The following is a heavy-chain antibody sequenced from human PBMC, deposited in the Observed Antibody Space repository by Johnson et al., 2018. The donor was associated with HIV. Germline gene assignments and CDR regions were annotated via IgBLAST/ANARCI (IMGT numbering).Heavy chain of an antibody. CDR2: IYSGGTT. V-gene: IGHV3-53*01. D-gene: IGHD2-21*02. CDR1: WFTVSSNY. J-gene: IGHJ3*02. Sequence: VQLVESGGGLIQPGGSLRLSCAASWFTVSSNYMSWVRQAPGKGLEWVSVIYSGGTTYYADSVKGRFSISRDNSKNTVYLQMNSLTADDTAVYYCTRGGGAYCGDDCLRTFDIWGQGTMVTASS. CDR3: TRGGGAYCGDDCLRTFDI.